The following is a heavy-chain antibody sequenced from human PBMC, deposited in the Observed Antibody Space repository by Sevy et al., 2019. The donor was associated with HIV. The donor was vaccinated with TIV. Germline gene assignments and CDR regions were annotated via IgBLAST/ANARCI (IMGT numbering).Heavy chain of an antibody. D-gene: IGHD2-15*01. Sequence: GGSLRLSCPASGFTFSTYAMHWVRQAPGKGLEWVAVVSYDGSNEHYAHSVKGRFIISRDKSKNTLYLQMNSLRGEDTAVYYCAKDAGGCSGGNCDWATHYYGMDVWGQGTTVTVSS. CDR3: AKDAGGCSGGNCDWATHYYGMDV. CDR2: VSYDGSNE. CDR1: GFTFSTYA. J-gene: IGHJ6*02. V-gene: IGHV3-30*18.